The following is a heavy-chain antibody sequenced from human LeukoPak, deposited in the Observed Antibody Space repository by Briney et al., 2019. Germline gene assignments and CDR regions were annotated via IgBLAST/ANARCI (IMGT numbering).Heavy chain of an antibody. J-gene: IGHJ4*02. CDR3: ARGWIQLWSIAFDY. V-gene: IGHV4-34*01. Sequence: SETLSLTCAVYGGSFSGYYWSWIRQPPGKGLEWIGEINHSGGTNYNPSLKSRVTISVDTSKNQFSLKLSSVTAADTAVYYCARGWIQLWSIAFDYWGQGTLVTVSS. D-gene: IGHD5-18*01. CDR1: GGSFSGYY. CDR2: INHSGGT.